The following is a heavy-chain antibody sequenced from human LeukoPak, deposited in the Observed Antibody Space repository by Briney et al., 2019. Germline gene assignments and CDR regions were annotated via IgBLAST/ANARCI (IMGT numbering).Heavy chain of an antibody. J-gene: IGHJ6*03. CDR3: ARHGGYSGYVVSPRYYYYYMDV. V-gene: IGHV5-51*01. CDR2: IYPGDSDT. Sequence: GESLKISCKGSGYSFTSYWIGWVRQMPGKGLEWMGIIYPGDSDTRYSPSFQGQVTISADKSISTAYLQWSSLKASDTAMYYCARHGGYSGYVVSPRYYYYYMDVWGKGTTVTVSS. CDR1: GYSFTSYW. D-gene: IGHD5-12*01.